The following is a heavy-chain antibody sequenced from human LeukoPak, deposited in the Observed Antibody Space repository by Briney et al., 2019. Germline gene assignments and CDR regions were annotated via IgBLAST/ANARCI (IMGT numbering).Heavy chain of an antibody. CDR2: ISAYNGNT. Sequence: GASVKVSCKASGYTFTSYGISWVRQAPGQGLEWMGWISAYNGNTNYAQKPQGRVTMTTDTSTSTAYMELRSLRSDDTAVYYCARDLVQEGLLWFGESDYWGQGTLVTVSS. D-gene: IGHD3-10*01. CDR1: GYTFTSYG. J-gene: IGHJ4*02. CDR3: ARDLVQEGLLWFGESDY. V-gene: IGHV1-18*01.